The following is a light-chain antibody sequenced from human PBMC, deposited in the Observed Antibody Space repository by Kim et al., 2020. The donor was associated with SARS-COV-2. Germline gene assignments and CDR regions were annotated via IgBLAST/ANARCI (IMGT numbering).Light chain of an antibody. CDR3: CSYAGSVV. V-gene: IGLV2-11*01. CDR1: SSDVGSYNY. Sequence: PGQSFTLPCPGTSSDVGSYNYVSVYQQHPGKAPKLIIYDVTKRPSGVPDRFSGSKSGNTASLTISGLQAEDEADYYCCSYAGSVVFGGGTQLTVL. CDR2: DVT. J-gene: IGLJ2*01.